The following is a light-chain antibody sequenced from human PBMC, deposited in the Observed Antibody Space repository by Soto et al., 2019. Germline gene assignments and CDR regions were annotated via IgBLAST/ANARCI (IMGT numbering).Light chain of an antibody. Sequence: ETLLPESPATVSFSPVSLAHPSLRCSQSVSSSYLAWYQQKPGQAPRLLIYGVSGRATGIPDRFSGSGSGTDFTLTISRLEPEDFAVYSCQQYGNSPWTFGHGTKVDIK. J-gene: IGKJ1*01. CDR2: GVS. V-gene: IGKV3-20*01. CDR3: QQYGNSPWT. CDR1: QSVSSSY.